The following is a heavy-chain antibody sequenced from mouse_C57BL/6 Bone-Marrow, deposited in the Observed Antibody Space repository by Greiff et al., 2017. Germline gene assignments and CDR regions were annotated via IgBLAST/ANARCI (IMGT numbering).Heavy chain of an antibody. V-gene: IGHV7-1*01. CDR1: GFTFSDFY. D-gene: IGHD1-1*01. CDR3: ARDASSSYWYFDV. J-gene: IGHJ1*03. CDR2: SRNKANDYTT. Sequence: EVQLVESGGGLVQSGRSLRLSCATSGFTFSDFYMEWVRQAPGKGLEWIAASRNKANDYTTEYSASVKGRFIVSRDTSQSILYLQMNALRAEDTAIYYCARDASSSYWYFDVWGTGTTVTVSS.